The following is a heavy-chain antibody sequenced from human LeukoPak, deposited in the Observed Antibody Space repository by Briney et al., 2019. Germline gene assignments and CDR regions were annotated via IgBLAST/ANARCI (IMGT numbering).Heavy chain of an antibody. CDR1: GYSLSSGYY. J-gene: IGHJ6*03. D-gene: IGHD5-24*01. Sequence: SETLSLTCAVSGYSLSSGYYWGWIRQPPGKGLEWIGSIYHSGSTYYNPSLKSRVTISVDTSKDQFSLKLSSVTAADTAVYYCARDGRVEMATIVYMDVWGKGTTVTVSS. CDR2: IYHSGST. CDR3: ARDGRVEMATIVYMDV. V-gene: IGHV4-38-2*02.